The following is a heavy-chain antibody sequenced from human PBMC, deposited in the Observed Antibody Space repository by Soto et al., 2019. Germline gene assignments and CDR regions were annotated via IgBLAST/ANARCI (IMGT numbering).Heavy chain of an antibody. Sequence: PGGSLRLSCAASGFTFSSYGMHWVRQAPGKGLEWVAVISYDGSNKYYADYVKGRFTISRDNSKKTLYLQMNSLRAEDTAVFYCAKDRGCSGGSCYSGAFDIWGQGTMVTVSS. D-gene: IGHD2-15*01. CDR3: AKDRGCSGGSCYSGAFDI. V-gene: IGHV3-30*18. J-gene: IGHJ3*02. CDR2: ISYDGSNK. CDR1: GFTFSSYG.